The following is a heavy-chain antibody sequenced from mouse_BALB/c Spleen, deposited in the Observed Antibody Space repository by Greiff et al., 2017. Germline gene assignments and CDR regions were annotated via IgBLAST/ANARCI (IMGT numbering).Heavy chain of an antibody. D-gene: IGHD2-14*01. Sequence: VQLKESGPGLVKPSQSLSLTCTVTGYSITSDYAWNWIRQFPGNKLEWMGYISYSGSTSYNPSLKSRISITRDTSKNQFFLQLNSVTTEDTATYYCARSSAYYRYYFDYWGQGTTLTVSS. CDR2: ISYSGST. J-gene: IGHJ2*01. V-gene: IGHV3-2*02. CDR1: GYSITSDYA. CDR3: ARSSAYYRYYFDY.